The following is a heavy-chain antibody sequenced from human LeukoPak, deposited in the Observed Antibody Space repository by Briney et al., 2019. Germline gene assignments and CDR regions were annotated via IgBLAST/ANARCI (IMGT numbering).Heavy chain of an antibody. V-gene: IGHV3-48*04. CDR1: GFTFSSYS. Sequence: GGSLRLSCAGSGFTFSSYSMNWVRQAPGKGLEWLSYISTGSDSIYYADSVKGRLTISRDNAKNLLYLQLNSLRAEDTAVYYCAREGSYSSGWYYAFDIWGQGTMVTVSS. J-gene: IGHJ3*02. CDR2: ISTGSDSI. D-gene: IGHD6-19*01. CDR3: AREGSYSSGWYYAFDI.